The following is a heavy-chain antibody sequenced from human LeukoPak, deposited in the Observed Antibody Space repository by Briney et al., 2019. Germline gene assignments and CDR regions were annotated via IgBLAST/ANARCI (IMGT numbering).Heavy chain of an antibody. CDR2: IRYDGSNK. CDR3: AKEYDYVWGSYRLLGYFDY. Sequence: PGGSLRLSCAASGFTFSTYGMHWVRQAPGKGLEWVAFIRYDGSNKYYADSVKGRFTISRDNSKNTLYLQMNSLRAEDTAVYYCAKEYDYVWGSYRLLGYFDYWGQGTLVTVSS. D-gene: IGHD3-16*02. CDR1: GFTFSTYG. J-gene: IGHJ4*02. V-gene: IGHV3-30*02.